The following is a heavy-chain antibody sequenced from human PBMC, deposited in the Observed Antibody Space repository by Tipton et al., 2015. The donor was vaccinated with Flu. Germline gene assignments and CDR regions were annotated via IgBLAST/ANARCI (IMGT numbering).Heavy chain of an antibody. CDR3: VRDRVVCGGCDCYDSFDY. D-gene: IGHD2-21*02. V-gene: IGHV4-4*07. CDR1: GDTISGNY. J-gene: IGHJ4*02. Sequence: TLSLTCNVSGDTISGNYWFWIRQPVGQGLEWIGRIYGTENTAYSPSLKSRVTVSGDTSKNQISLRMTSVTAADTAVYYCVRDRVVCGGCDCYDSFDYWGQAT. CDR2: IYGTENT.